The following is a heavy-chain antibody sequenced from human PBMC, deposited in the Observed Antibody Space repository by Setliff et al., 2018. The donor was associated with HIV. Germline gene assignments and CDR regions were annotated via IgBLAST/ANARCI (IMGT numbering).Heavy chain of an antibody. Sequence: SETLSLTCTVSGGSISSSSYYWGWIRQPPGKGLEWIGSIYYSGSTYYNPSLKSRFTISRDNSRNTVYLDMNSLTAEDTAVYYCVRGGYYYDNTVFYGHWGQGTLVTVSS. V-gene: IGHV4-39*01. CDR3: VRGGYYYDNTVFYGH. D-gene: IGHD3-22*01. CDR2: IYYSGST. CDR1: GGSISSSSYY. J-gene: IGHJ4*02.